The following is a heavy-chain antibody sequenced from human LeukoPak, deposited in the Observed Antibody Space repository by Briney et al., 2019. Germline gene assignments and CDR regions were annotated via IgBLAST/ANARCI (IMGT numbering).Heavy chain of an antibody. CDR3: AKNRWPASGYYDY. CDR2: ISDSGAST. J-gene: IGHJ4*02. CDR1: AFTFSSYA. D-gene: IGHD3-22*01. Sequence: PGGSLRLSCPASAFTFSSYAMSWVRQAPGKGLEWVSLISDSGASTYYADSVKGRFTISRDNSKNTLSLQMNSLRAEDTAIYYCAKNRWPASGYYDYLGQGTLVTVSS. V-gene: IGHV3-23*01.